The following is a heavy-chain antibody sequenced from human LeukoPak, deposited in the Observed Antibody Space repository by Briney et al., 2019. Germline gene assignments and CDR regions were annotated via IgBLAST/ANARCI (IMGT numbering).Heavy chain of an antibody. CDR2: ISVYNGKV. J-gene: IGHJ4*02. Sequence: ASVKVSCKTSGYSFSNYGISWVRQAPGQGLEWMGWISVYNGKVNYAEKVQGRVTMTTDTSTRPAYMELSSLRSEDTAVYYCARGQKMVYALRVYFDYWGQGTLVTVSS. CDR1: GYSFSNYG. CDR3: ARGQKMVYALRVYFDY. V-gene: IGHV1-18*01. D-gene: IGHD2-8*01.